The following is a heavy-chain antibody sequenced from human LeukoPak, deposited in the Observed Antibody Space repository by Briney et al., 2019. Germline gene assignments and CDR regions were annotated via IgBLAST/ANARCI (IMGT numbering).Heavy chain of an antibody. CDR2: IAVAGYTT. J-gene: IGHJ4*02. CDR1: GFTFSNYA. CDR3: ARRKNYQLPAFDC. D-gene: IGHD2-2*01. Sequence: GGSLRLSCAASGFTFSNYAMVWVRQAPGKGLEWVSTIAVAGYTTYSADSVKGRFTISRDDFKNTLSLQMSSLRAEDTAVYYCARRKNYQLPAFDCWGQGTPVTVSS. V-gene: IGHV3-23*01.